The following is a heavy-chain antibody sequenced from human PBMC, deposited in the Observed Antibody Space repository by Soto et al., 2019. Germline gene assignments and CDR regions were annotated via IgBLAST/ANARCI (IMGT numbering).Heavy chain of an antibody. V-gene: IGHV5-51*01. D-gene: IGHD6-13*01. CDR2: IYPGDSDT. CDR3: ARFASYSSRSNSNWIHP. J-gene: IGHJ5*02. Sequence: PGESLKISCKGSGYSFTSYWIGWVRQMPGKGLEWMGIIYPGDSDTRYSPSFQGQVTISADKSISTAYLQWSSLKASDTAMYYCARFASYSSRSNSNWIHPSGQATLVTVSS. CDR1: GYSFTSYW.